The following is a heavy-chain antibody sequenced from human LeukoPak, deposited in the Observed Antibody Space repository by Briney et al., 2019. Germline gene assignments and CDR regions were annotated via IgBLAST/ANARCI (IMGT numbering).Heavy chain of an antibody. D-gene: IGHD6-19*01. CDR2: IYPDDSDT. J-gene: IGHJ5*02. V-gene: IGHV5-51*01. Sequence: GESLKISCKASGYKFNIYWIAWVRQMPGKGLEWMGIIYPDDSDTRYSPSFQGQVTISVDKSINTAYLQWNSLEAPDNAMYYCARHLGLSSGWYDAWGQGTLVTVSS. CDR3: ARHLGLSSGWYDA. CDR1: GYKFNIYW.